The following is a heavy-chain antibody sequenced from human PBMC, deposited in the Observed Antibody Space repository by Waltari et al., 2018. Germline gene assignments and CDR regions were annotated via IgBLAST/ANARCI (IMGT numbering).Heavy chain of an antibody. D-gene: IGHD2-2*01. Sequence: QVQLVQSGAEVKKPGASVKVSCKASGYTFTSYGISWVRQAPGPGLEWMGWVGAYNGNTNDARKLQGRGTMTTDTSTSTAYMELRSLRSDDTAVYYCARGGVVVPAAMGFDLWGRGTLVTVSS. CDR1: GYTFTSYG. J-gene: IGHJ2*01. V-gene: IGHV1-18*04. CDR3: ARGGVVVPAAMGFDL. CDR2: VGAYNGNT.